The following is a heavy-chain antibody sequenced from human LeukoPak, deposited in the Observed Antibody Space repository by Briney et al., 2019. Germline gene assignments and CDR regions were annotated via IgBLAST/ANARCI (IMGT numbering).Heavy chain of an antibody. J-gene: IGHJ4*02. D-gene: IGHD1-14*01. Sequence: SGPTLVKPTQTLTXTCTFSGFSLSTTGVGVAWIRQPPGKALEWLALIYWDDDRRYSPSLKSWLTITKDTSKNQVVLTMTNMDPVDTATYYCAYNPQLNYWGQGTLVTVSS. CDR3: AYNPQLNY. CDR1: GFSLSTTGVG. V-gene: IGHV2-5*02. CDR2: IYWDDDR.